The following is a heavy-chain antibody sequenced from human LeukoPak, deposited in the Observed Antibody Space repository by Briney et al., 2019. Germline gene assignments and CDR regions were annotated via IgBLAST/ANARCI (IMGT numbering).Heavy chain of an antibody. J-gene: IGHJ4*02. CDR1: GFTFSSYW. CDR3: ARVVAVAGTKYHMRYFGY. D-gene: IGHD6-19*01. CDR2: INSDGSDT. V-gene: IGHV3-74*01. Sequence: GGSLRLSCAASGFTFSSYWMHWVRQAPGKGLVWVSRINSDGSDTSYADSVKGRFTISRDNAKNTLYLQMNCLRAEDTAVYYCARVVAVAGTKYHMRYFGYWGQGILVTVSS.